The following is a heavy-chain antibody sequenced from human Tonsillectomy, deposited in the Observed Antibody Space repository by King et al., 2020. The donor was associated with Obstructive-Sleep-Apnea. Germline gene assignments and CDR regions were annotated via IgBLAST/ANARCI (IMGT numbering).Heavy chain of an antibody. CDR1: GYSFTTYW. CDR3: TTPARVYCGHYGNLLDP. V-gene: IGHV5-10-1*03. CDR2: IDPCDSPT. Sequence: VQLVESGAEVKKPGESLRISCKGSGYSFTTYWINWVRQMPGKDLEWMGRIDPCDSPTNYSPSFQGHVTIPVDKSINTAYLHWNNLEASDTAMYYCTTPARVYCGHYGNLLDPWALGTLLIVPS. D-gene: IGHD2-21*01. J-gene: IGHJ5*02.